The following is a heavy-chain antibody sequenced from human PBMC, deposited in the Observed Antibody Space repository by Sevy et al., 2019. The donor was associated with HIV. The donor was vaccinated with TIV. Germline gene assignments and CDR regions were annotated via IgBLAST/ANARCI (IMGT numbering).Heavy chain of an antibody. Sequence: GESLKISCAASGFTFSGYNMHWVRQAPGKGLEWVLSISTSSTYIYQADSVKGRFTISRDNAQNSVFLQMNSLRAEDTALYYCARGSCIGSSCHTGYHGMDVWGQGTTVTVSS. CDR3: ARGSCIGSSCHTGYHGMDV. V-gene: IGHV3-21*01. CDR2: ISTSSTYI. J-gene: IGHJ6*02. CDR1: GFTFSGYN. D-gene: IGHD2-2*02.